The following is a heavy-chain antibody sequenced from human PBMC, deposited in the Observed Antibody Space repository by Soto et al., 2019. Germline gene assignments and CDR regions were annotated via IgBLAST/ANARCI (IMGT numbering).Heavy chain of an antibody. CDR3: ANWAHNAMDV. J-gene: IGHJ6*02. CDR2: ITYDGNKK. Sequence: QAQLVESGGGVVQPGRSLRLSCAASGYTFSDYGIHWVRQAPGKGLEWVAVITYDGNKKYYADSVKGRFTISRDNSKNTLYLQMDSLRGEDTAVYYCANWAHNAMDVWGQGTTVTVSS. V-gene: IGHV3-30*18. D-gene: IGHD7-27*01. CDR1: GYTFSDYG.